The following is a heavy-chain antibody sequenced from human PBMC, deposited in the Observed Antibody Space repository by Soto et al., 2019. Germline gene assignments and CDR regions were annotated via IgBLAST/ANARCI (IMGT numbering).Heavy chain of an antibody. CDR2: FSYDGSNK. CDR1: GFPFRNYS. CDR3: ARDRLGYDFWSGYYAYYYYYGMDV. J-gene: IGHJ6*02. D-gene: IGHD3-3*01. Sequence: WGALGTPFGTPGFPFRNYSFHRGRPAPGQGVGGGGGFSYDGSNKYYADSVKGRFTISRDNSKNTLYLQMNSLRAEDTAVYYCARDRLGYDFWSGYYAYYYYYGMDVWGQGTTVTVSS. V-gene: IGHV3-30-3*01.